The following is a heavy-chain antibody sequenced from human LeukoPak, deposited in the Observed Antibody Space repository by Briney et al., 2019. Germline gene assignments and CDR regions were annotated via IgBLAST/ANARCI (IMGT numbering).Heavy chain of an antibody. CDR3: ARDLEGYSYGSHFDY. CDR2: ISSSGSTI. CDR1: GFTFSSYE. D-gene: IGHD5-18*01. Sequence: GGSLRLSCAASGFTFSSYEMNWVRQAPGKGLEWVSYISSSGSTIYYADSVKGRFTISRDNAKNSLYLQMNSLRAEDTAVYYCARDLEGYSYGSHFDYWGQGTLVTVSS. J-gene: IGHJ4*02. V-gene: IGHV3-48*03.